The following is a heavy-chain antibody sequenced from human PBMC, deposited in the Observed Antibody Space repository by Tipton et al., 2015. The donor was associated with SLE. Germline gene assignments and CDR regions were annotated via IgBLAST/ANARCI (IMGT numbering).Heavy chain of an antibody. CDR1: GCSISSYY. J-gene: IGHJ5*02. CDR3: ARFHYGDPNWFDP. Sequence: TLYLTCTVSGCSISSYYWSWIRQPPGKGREWIGHLDQVGSTTYTPSLKSRVTISVDTSKFSLRLTSVTAADTAVYYCARFHYGDPNWFDPWGQGTLVTVSS. V-gene: IGHV4-59*12. CDR2: LDQVGST. D-gene: IGHD4-17*01.